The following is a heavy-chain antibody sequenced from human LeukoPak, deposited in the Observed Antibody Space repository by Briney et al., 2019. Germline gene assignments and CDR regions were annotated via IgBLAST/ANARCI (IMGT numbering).Heavy chain of an antibody. CDR1: GGSISSGGYY. J-gene: IGHJ4*02. V-gene: IGHV4-31*03. CDR3: ATHGRITMVRGASAVGFDY. CDR2: IYYSGST. D-gene: IGHD3-10*01. Sequence: SETLSLTCTVSGGSISSGGYYWSWIRQHPGRGLEWVGCIYYSGSTYYNPSLKSRVTISVDPSKNQFSLKLSSVTAADTAVYYCATHGRITMVRGASAVGFDYWGQGTLVTVSS.